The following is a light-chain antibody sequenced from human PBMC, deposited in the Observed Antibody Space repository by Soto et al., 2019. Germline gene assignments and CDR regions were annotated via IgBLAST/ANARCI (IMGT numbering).Light chain of an antibody. J-gene: IGKJ5*01. Sequence: EIVMTQSPATLSVSPGERATLSCRASQSVSSYLLWYQQTPGQAPRLLIYDASNRATGIPARFSGSGSETDFTLTISSLEPEDLAVYYCQHRMNWPLTCGQGTRREIK. CDR1: QSVSSY. V-gene: IGKV3-11*01. CDR3: QHRMNWPLT. CDR2: DAS.